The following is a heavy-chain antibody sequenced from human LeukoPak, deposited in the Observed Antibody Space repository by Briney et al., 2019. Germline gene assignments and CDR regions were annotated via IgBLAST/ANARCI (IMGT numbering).Heavy chain of an antibody. CDR2: ISSSSSYI. D-gene: IGHD3-10*01. CDR3: ARDLRLGYYGSGTNDY. J-gene: IGHJ4*02. Sequence: GGSLRLSCAASGFPFSSYSMNWVRQAPGKGLEWVSSISSSSSYIYHADSVKGRFTISRDNAKNSLYLQMNSLRAEDTAVYYCARDLRLGYYGSGTNDYWAQGTLVTVPS. CDR1: GFPFSSYS. V-gene: IGHV3-21*01.